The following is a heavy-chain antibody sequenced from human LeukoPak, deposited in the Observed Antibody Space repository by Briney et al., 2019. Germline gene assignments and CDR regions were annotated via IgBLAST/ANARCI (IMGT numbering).Heavy chain of an antibody. J-gene: IGHJ4*02. V-gene: IGHV3-13*01. CDR2: ISTAGDT. CDR1: GFTFSRYD. D-gene: IGHD6-6*01. CDR3: ARGPNSNWSGLDF. Sequence: GGSLRLSCAASGFTFSRYDMHWVRQVTGEGLEWVSAISTAGDTYYPGSVKGRFTVSRENAKNSLYLQMNSLSAGDTAVYYCARGPNSNWSGLDFWGQGTLLTVSS.